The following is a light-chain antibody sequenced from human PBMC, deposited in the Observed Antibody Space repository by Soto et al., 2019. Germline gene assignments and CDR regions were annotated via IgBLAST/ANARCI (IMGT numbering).Light chain of an antibody. CDR3: CSYAGSSTFV. CDR2: EGS. Sequence: QSALTQPASVSGSPGQSITISCTGTSSDVGSYNLVSWYQQHPGKAPKLMIYEGSKRPSGVSNRFSGSKSGNTASLTISGLQAEYEADYYRCSYAGSSTFVFGTGTKLTVL. J-gene: IGLJ1*01. V-gene: IGLV2-23*03. CDR1: SSDVGSYNL.